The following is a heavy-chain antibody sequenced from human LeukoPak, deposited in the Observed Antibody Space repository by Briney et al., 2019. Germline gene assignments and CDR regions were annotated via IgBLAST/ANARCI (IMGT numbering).Heavy chain of an antibody. CDR1: GGSISSSSYY. CDR3: ARQQWLDKYYYYYYYMDV. V-gene: IGHV4-39*01. CDR2: IYYSGST. Sequence: SETLSLTCTVSGGSISSSSYYWGWIRQPPGKGLEWIGSIYYSGSTYYNPSLKSRVTISVGTSENQFSLKLSSVTAADTAVYYCARQQWLDKYYYYYYYMDVWGKGTTVTISS. D-gene: IGHD6-19*01. J-gene: IGHJ6*03.